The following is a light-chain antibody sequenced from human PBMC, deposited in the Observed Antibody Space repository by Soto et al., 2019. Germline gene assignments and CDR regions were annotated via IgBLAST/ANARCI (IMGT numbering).Light chain of an antibody. V-gene: IGLV2-23*02. J-gene: IGLJ1*01. CDR3: CSSGGSPTYV. CDR2: EVN. CDR1: SSNVGSYKL. Sequence: QSALTQPASVSGSPGQSITISCTGTSSNVGSYKLVSWYQQHPGKAPKLMFFEVNKRPSGVSNRFSGSKSGNTASLTISGLKVEDEADYYCCSSGGSPTYVFGTGTKVTVL.